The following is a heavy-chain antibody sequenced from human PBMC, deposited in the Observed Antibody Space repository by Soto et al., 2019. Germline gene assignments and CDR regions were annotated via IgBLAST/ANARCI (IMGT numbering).Heavy chain of an antibody. J-gene: IGHJ6*02. D-gene: IGHD3-3*01. Sequence: VASVKVSCKASGYTFTSYGISWVRQAPGQGLEWMGWISAYNGNTNYAQKLQGRVTMTTDTSTSTAYMELRSLRSDDTAVYYCARDSRAAAENKEASRFYYHYYGMDVWRQG. V-gene: IGHV1-18*04. CDR3: ARDSRAAAENKEASRFYYHYYGMDV. CDR1: GYTFTSYG. CDR2: ISAYNGNT.